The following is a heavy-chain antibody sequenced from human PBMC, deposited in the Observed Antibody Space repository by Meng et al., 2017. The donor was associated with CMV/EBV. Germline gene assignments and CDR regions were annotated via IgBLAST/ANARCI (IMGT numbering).Heavy chain of an antibody. CDR3: AGSPPNLVGDMYFFYAMDV. Sequence: GESLKISCAASGFTFSSYWMSWVRQAPGKGLEWVANIKQDGSEKYYVDSVKGRFTISRDNAKNTLYLQMNDLRAEDTAVYYCAGSPPNLVGDMYFFYAMDVWGRGTTVTVSS. D-gene: IGHD2/OR15-2a*01. J-gene: IGHJ6*02. V-gene: IGHV3-7*01. CDR2: IKQDGSEK. CDR1: GFTFSSYW.